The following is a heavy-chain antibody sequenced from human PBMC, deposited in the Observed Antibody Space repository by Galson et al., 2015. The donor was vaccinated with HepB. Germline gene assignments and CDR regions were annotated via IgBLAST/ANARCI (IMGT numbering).Heavy chain of an antibody. V-gene: IGHV3-7*01. CDR1: GFTFSIYW. CDR3: AMTPDVYCSGGSCSSFDY. D-gene: IGHD2-15*01. J-gene: IGHJ4*02. CDR2: IKQDGSEK. Sequence: YMRLSCAASGFTFSIYWMIWVRQAPGKGLEWVANIKQDGSEKYYVDAVKGRFTISRVNANKSLYLQMNSLRAEDTAVYYCAMTPDVYCSGGSCSSFDYWGQGTLVTVSS.